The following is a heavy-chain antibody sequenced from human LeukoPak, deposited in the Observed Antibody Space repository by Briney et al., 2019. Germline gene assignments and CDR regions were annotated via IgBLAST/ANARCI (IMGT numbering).Heavy chain of an antibody. V-gene: IGHV1-2*02. D-gene: IGHD3-10*01. CDR3: VRGRRIRGGIVFDP. J-gene: IGHJ5*02. CDR1: GYTFTGYY. Sequence: GASVKVSCKASGYTFTGYYMHWVRQAPGQGLEWMGWISPASGVTESIQKFQGRVTFSRNTSVTTAYMELTNLRSDDTAVYYCVRGRRIRGGIVFDPWGQGTLVTVSS. CDR2: ISPASGVT.